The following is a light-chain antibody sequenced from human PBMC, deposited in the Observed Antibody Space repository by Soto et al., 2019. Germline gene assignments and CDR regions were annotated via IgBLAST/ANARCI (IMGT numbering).Light chain of an antibody. CDR1: QGISNW. Sequence: DIQMTQSPSSVSASVGDRVTITCRASQGISNWLGWYQQKPGQAPKLLIYSASSLQSGVPSRFSSSGSATEFSRTISSLQPEDFATYYCQHANSFPLTFGGGTKVEIK. V-gene: IGKV1-12*01. J-gene: IGKJ4*01. CDR2: SAS. CDR3: QHANSFPLT.